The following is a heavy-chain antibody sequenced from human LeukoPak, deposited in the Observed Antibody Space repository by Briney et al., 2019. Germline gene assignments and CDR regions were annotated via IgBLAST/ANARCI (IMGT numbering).Heavy chain of an antibody. D-gene: IGHD2-15*01. J-gene: IGHJ3*02. CDR1: GFTFSSYA. CDR3: AKYSSDCSGGSCGKGSSKTQGRAFDI. CDR2: ISGSGGST. V-gene: IGHV3-23*01. Sequence: PGGSLRLSCAASGFTFSSYAMSWVRQAPGKGLEWVSAISGSGGSTYYADSVKGRFTISRDNSKNTLYLQMNSLRAEDTAVYYCAKYSSDCSGGSCGKGSSKTQGRAFDIWGQGTMVTVSS.